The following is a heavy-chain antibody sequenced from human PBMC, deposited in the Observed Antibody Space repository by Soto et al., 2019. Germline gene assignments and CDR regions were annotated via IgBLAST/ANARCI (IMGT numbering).Heavy chain of an antibody. CDR1: GFTFSNYA. D-gene: IGHD3-3*01. V-gene: IGHV3-30*04. CDR3: ARGGDIWSGIDD. J-gene: IGHJ4*01. Sequence: QVQLVESGGGVVQPGRSLRLSCAASGFTFSNYAIHWVRQATGKGLEWVAVISYDGRNKCYADSVKGRITISRDNSKTALLRQSSSTRAAGTSVYSSARGGDIWSGIDDWGPGILVTVSS. CDR2: ISYDGRNK.